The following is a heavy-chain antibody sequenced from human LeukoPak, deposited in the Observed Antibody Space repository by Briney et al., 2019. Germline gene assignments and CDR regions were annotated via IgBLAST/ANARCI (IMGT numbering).Heavy chain of an antibody. Sequence: PGGSLRLSCAASGFTVSSNYMNGFRQAPGKGLEWVSYISSSGNTLYYADSVKGRFTISRDNAKNSLYLQMNSLRAEDTAVYYCAREYRYCSGGSCYSSGYYFDYWGQGTLVTVSS. D-gene: IGHD2-15*01. CDR1: GFTVSSNY. CDR3: AREYRYCSGGSCYSSGYYFDY. CDR2: ISSSGNTL. V-gene: IGHV3-48*03. J-gene: IGHJ4*02.